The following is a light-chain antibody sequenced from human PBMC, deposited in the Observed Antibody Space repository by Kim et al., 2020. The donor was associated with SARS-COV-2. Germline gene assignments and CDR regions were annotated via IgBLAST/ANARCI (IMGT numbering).Light chain of an antibody. CDR2: GAS. CDR1: QSVSSMY. CDR3: QQYENSPWT. Sequence: SPGERATLSCRASQSVSSMYLAWYQQKTGQAPRLLIYGASNRATGIPDRFSGSGSGTGFTLNISRLEPEDCAVYYCQQYENSPWTFGQGTKVDIK. V-gene: IGKV3-20*01. J-gene: IGKJ1*01.